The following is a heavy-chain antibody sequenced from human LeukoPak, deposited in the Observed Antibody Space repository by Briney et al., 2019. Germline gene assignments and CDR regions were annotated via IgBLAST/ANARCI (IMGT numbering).Heavy chain of an antibody. CDR2: ISAYNGNT. V-gene: IGHV1-18*01. Sequence: ASVKASCKASGYTFTSYGISWVRQAPGQGLEWMGWISAYNGNTNYAQKLQGRVTMTTDTSTSTAYMELRSLRSDDTAVYYCARVLLTDYYMDVWGKGTTVTISS. J-gene: IGHJ6*03. CDR1: GYTFTSYG. CDR3: ARVLLTDYYMDV.